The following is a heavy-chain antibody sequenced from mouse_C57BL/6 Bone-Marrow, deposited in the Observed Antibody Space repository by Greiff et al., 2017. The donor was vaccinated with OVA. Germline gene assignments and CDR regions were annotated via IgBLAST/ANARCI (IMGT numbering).Heavy chain of an antibody. CDR3: SRPNYCSCHWYFDV. Sequence: QVQLQQSGAELVKPGASVKLSCKASGYTFTEYTIHWVKQRSGQGLEWIGWFYPGSGSIKYNEKFKDKATLTADKSYSTAYMELSRLTSESSAVSFCSRPNYCSCHWYFDVWGTGTTVTVSS. CDR1: GYTFTEYT. CDR2: FYPGSGSI. V-gene: IGHV1-62-2*01. J-gene: IGHJ1*03. D-gene: IGHD1-1*01.